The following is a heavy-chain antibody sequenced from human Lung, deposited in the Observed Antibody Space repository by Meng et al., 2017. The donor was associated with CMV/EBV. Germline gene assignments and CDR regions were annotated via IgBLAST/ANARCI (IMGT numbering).Heavy chain of an antibody. CDR3: AKDGVVIPEGGMDV. J-gene: IGHJ6*02. D-gene: IGHD2-2*01. CDR2: IYTGGSA. CDR1: GFSVSSKY. Sequence: GGSXRLXXAVSGFSVSSKYMTWVRQTPGKGLEWVSIIYTGGSASYADSVKGRFTISRDNSKKTLYLQMNSLRAEDTAVYYCAKDGVVIPEGGMDVWGQGTTVTVSS. V-gene: IGHV3-53*01.